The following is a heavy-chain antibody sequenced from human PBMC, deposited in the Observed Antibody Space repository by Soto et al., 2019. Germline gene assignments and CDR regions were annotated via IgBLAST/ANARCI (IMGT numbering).Heavy chain of an antibody. CDR1: GYTFTDYY. CDR2: NNPNSGGT. V-gene: IGHV1-2*02. CDR3: ARDQSPSSGWPGMDV. Sequence: ASLKVSCKASGYTFTDYYMHWVRQAPGQGLEWMGWNNPNSGGTNYAQRFQGRVTMTRDTSISTAYMELNRLRSDDTAVYYCARDQSPSSGWPGMDVWGQGTTVTVSS. J-gene: IGHJ6*02. D-gene: IGHD6-19*01.